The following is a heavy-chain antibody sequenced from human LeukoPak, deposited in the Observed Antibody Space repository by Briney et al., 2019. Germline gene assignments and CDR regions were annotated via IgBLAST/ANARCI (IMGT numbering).Heavy chain of an antibody. D-gene: IGHD3-22*01. CDR2: ISGSGGST. V-gene: IGHV3-23*01. CDR1: GFTFSSYA. CDR3: AKDSENYCDSSGYLS. Sequence: GFLRLSCAASGFTFSSYAMGWVRQAPGKGLEWVSAISGSGGSTYYADSVKGRFTISRDNSKNTLYLQMNSLRAEDTAVYYCAKDSENYCDSSGYLSWGQGTLVTVSS. J-gene: IGHJ5*02.